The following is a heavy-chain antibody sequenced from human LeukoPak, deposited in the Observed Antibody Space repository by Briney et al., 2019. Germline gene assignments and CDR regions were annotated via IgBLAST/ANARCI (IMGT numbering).Heavy chain of an antibody. CDR2: ITADGDST. CDR1: GFNFNNYA. Sequence: GGSLRLSCAASGFNFNNYAMNWVRQTPGSGLEWLSTITADGDSTYYTDAVRGRFTISRDNFKNVLNLQMNRLRVEDTGIYYCARDRWEPTIGDDLNLRGQGTKVAVSS. V-gene: IGHV3-23*01. CDR3: ARDRWEPTIGDDLNL. D-gene: IGHD1-26*01. J-gene: IGHJ3*01.